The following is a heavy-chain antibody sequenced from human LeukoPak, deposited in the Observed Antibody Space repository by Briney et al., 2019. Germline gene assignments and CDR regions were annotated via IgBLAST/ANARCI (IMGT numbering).Heavy chain of an antibody. J-gene: IGHJ4*02. Sequence: SETLSLTCTVSGASISSYYWSWIRRPAGKGLEWIGHVSTSGSTNYNPSLKSRVTMSVDTSKNQFSLKLSSVTAADTALYYRARAPGGDFWSGSQYFFDYWGQGTLVTVSS. CDR2: VSTSGST. CDR3: ARAPGGDFWSGSQYFFDY. D-gene: IGHD3-3*01. V-gene: IGHV4-4*07. CDR1: GASISSYY.